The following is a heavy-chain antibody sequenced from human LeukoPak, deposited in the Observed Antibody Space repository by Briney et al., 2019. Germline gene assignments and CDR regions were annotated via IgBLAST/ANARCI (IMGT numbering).Heavy chain of an antibody. J-gene: IGHJ4*02. CDR1: GGSINNYY. D-gene: IGHD2-15*01. CDR2: LHYSGST. V-gene: IGHV4-59*01. CDR3: ARYEAGGSALDS. Sequence: SETLSLTCTVSGGSINNYYWSWIRQPPGKGLDWIGYLHYSGSTGYNPSLKSRVTISVDTSKNQFSLKLSSVTAADTAVYYCARYEAGGSALDSWGQGTLVTVSS.